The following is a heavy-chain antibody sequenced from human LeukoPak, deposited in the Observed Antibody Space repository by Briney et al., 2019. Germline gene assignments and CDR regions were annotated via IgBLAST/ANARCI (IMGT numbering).Heavy chain of an antibody. V-gene: IGHV3-23*01. J-gene: IGHJ4*02. Sequence: GGSLRLSCAASGFSFRSYAMSWVRQAPGKGLEWVSAISGSGTNTYYADSVTGRFTISRDNSKNTLDLQMNSLRAEDTAVYYCAKANGAIFGVAGYFDYWGQGTLVTVSS. CDR3: AKANGAIFGVAGYFDY. CDR2: ISGSGTNT. CDR1: GFSFRSYA. D-gene: IGHD3-3*02.